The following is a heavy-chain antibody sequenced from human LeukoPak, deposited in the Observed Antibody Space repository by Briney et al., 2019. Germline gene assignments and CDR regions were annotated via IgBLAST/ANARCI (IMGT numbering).Heavy chain of an antibody. CDR1: GGSISGSSYY. CDR3: ARLKEGIDY. J-gene: IGHJ4*02. Sequence: SETLSLTCTVSGGSISGSSYYWGWIRQPPGKGLEWIGSIYYSGNTYYNPSLKSRVTISVDTSKNQFSLKLSSVTAADTAVYYCARLKEGIDYWGQGTLVTVSS. D-gene: IGHD3-10*01. V-gene: IGHV4-39*01. CDR2: IYYSGNT.